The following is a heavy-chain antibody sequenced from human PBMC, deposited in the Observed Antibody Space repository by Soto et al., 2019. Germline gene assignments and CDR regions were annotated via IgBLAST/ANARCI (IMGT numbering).Heavy chain of an antibody. J-gene: IGHJ3*01. CDR1: GYTFSTYD. V-gene: IGHV1-8*01. Sequence: GASVKVSCKASGYTFSTYDIEWVRLAPGQGPEWMGWMNPNTGHRGFGQKFQDRVTLTSDISTSTAYMELNSLTSEDTAVYYCGRYIFARGFDLWGQGTLVTVSS. D-gene: IGHD3-3*02. CDR2: MNPNTGHR. CDR3: GRYIFARGFDL.